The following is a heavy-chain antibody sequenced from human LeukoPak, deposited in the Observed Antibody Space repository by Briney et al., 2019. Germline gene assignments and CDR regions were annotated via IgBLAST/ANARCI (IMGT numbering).Heavy chain of an antibody. J-gene: IGHJ4*02. V-gene: IGHV4-59*01. CDR1: GVSISSSY. CDR3: ARALTTGYYLFDY. CDR2: ISYSGST. Sequence: PSETLSLTCTVSGVSISSSYWSWIRQPPGKGLEWIGYISYSGSTNYNPSLKSRVTISVDTSKNQFSLKLSSVTAADTAVYYCARALTTGYYLFDYWGQGTLVTVSS. D-gene: IGHD3-9*01.